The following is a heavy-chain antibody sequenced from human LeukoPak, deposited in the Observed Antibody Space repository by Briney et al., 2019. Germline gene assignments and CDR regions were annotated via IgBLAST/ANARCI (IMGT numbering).Heavy chain of an antibody. CDR3: AAYCSGGSCHGVFDY. CDR1: GGTFSSYA. Sequence: SVKVSCKASGGTFSSYAISWVRQAPGQGLEWMGGVIPIFGTANYAQKFQGRVTITADESTSTAYMELSSLRSEDTAVYYCAAYCSGGSCHGVFDYWGQGTLVTVSS. CDR2: VIPIFGTA. D-gene: IGHD2-15*01. V-gene: IGHV1-69*01. J-gene: IGHJ4*02.